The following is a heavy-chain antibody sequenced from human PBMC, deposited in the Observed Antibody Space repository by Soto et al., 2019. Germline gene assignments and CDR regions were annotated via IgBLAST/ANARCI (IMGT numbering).Heavy chain of an antibody. Sequence: EVQLVESGGGLIPPGGSLRLSCAASGFLVNSAYMTWVRQAPGKGLEWLSMINSDGSTLYAESVKGRFTISRDNSKNRLDLQMNSLSAEDTAMNYCARSGYSCAWGYGGQGTLVIVTS. CDR3: ARSGYSCAWGY. V-gene: IGHV3-53*01. D-gene: IGHD5-18*01. J-gene: IGHJ4*02. CDR2: INSDGST. CDR1: GFLVNSAY.